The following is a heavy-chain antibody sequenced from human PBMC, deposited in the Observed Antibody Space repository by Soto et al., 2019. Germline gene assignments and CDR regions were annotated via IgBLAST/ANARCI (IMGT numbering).Heavy chain of an antibody. J-gene: IGHJ4*02. D-gene: IGHD3-10*01. CDR2: ISAYKTNI. Sequence: VKVSCKVSGYTFPNYGITWVRQAPGQGLEWMGWISAYKTNIKYAQKFQGRVTLTTDTSTSTAYMELRSLRSDDTAIYYCARDLDGSGAYYTDFWGQGTLVTVSS. CDR1: GYTFPNYG. CDR3: ARDLDGSGAYYTDF. V-gene: IGHV1-18*01.